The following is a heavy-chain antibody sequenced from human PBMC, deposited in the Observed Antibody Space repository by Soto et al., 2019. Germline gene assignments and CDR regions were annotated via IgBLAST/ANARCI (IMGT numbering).Heavy chain of an antibody. CDR2: IYPGDSDT. J-gene: IGHJ6*02. Sequence: GESLKISCKGSGYSFTSYWIGWVRQMPGKGLDWLGIIYPGDSDTRYSPSFQGQVTISADKSFSTAYLQWSSLKASDTSMYYCATRVQDPGKYYYGMDVWGQGTTVTV. CDR1: GYSFTSYW. CDR3: ATRVQDPGKYYYGMDV. D-gene: IGHD6-13*01. V-gene: IGHV5-51*01.